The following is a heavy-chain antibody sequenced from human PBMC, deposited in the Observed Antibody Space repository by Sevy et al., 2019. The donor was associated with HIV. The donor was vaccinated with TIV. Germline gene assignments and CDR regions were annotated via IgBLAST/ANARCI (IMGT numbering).Heavy chain of an antibody. V-gene: IGHV3-21*01. CDR3: AREGWGGAARPNYFDY. CDR2: ISSRSSYI. Sequence: GGSLRLSCAASGFMFSSDSMNWVRQAPGKGLEWVSIISSRSSYIYYADSVKGRFTISRDNAKNSLYLQMNSLRDEDTAVYYWAREGWGGAARPNYFDYWGQGTLVTVSS. J-gene: IGHJ4*02. CDR1: GFMFSSDS. D-gene: IGHD6-6*01.